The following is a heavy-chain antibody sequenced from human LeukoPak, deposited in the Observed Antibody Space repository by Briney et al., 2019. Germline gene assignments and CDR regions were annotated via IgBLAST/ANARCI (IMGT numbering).Heavy chain of an antibody. CDR2: IYSGGST. CDR1: GFTVSSNY. J-gene: IGHJ3*02. Sequence: GGSLRLSCAASGFTVSSNYMSWVRQAPGKGLEWVSVIYSGGSTYYADSVKGRFTISRDNSKNTLYLQMNSLRAEDTAVYYCARASGCRIRAFDIWGQGTMVTVSS. CDR3: ARASGCRIRAFDI. D-gene: IGHD2-21*01. V-gene: IGHV3-66*02.